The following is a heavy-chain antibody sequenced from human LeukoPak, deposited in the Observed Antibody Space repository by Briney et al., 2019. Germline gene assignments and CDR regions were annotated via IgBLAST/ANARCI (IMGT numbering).Heavy chain of an antibody. CDR2: ISGSGGST. CDR1: GFTFSSYA. V-gene: IGHV3-23*01. D-gene: IGHD2-2*01. Sequence: PGGSLRLSCAASGFTFSSYAMSWVRQAPGKGLEWVSAISGSGGSTYYADSVKGRFTISRDNSKNTLYLQMNSLRAEDTAVYYCAKGAYCSSTSCYYFDYWGQGTLVTVSS. CDR3: AKGAYCSSTSCYYFDY. J-gene: IGHJ4*02.